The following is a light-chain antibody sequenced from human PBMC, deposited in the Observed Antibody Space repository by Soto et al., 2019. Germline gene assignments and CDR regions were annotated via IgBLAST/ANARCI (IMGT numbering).Light chain of an antibody. V-gene: IGKV3-20*01. Sequence: EIVLTQSPDTLSLSPGERATLSCRASQSVRGSYLAWYQQKPGQSPRLLIHGASSRATGIPDRFSGSGSGTDFTLTINRPEPAECAVFCWQQYGTSPGTFGQGTKGEVK. CDR1: QSVRGSY. J-gene: IGKJ1*01. CDR2: GAS. CDR3: QQYGTSPGT.